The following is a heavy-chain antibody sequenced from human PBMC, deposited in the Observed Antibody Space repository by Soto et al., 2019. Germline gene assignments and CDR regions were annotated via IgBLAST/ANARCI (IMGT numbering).Heavy chain of an antibody. Sequence: EVQVVESGGGLVNPGGSLRLSCSFTFSMYSMNWVRQAPGKGLEWVASISSGGIYSKYADSVKGRFTITRDNAKNSVSLQMNSLKVEDTALYYCTRDQGGSYDSWFDPWGQGTQVIVSS. J-gene: IGHJ5*02. CDR2: ISSGGIYS. CDR1: FTFSMYS. V-gene: IGHV3-21*06. CDR3: TRDQGGSYDSWFDP. D-gene: IGHD1-26*01.